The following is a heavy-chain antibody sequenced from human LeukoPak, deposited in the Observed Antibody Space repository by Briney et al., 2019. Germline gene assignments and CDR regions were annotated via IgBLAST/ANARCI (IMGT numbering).Heavy chain of an antibody. J-gene: IGHJ4*01. CDR3: ARGGSGSGWMYYFDY. D-gene: IGHD6-19*01. Sequence: GASVKVSCKASGYTFNAYFIHWVRQAPGQGLEWMGWINPNRGGTNSAQIFQGRVTMTWDTSISTAYLELSRLISHDTAVYYCARGGSGSGWMYYFDYWGQGTLATVSS. CDR1: GYTFNAYF. CDR2: INPNRGGT. V-gene: IGHV1-2*02.